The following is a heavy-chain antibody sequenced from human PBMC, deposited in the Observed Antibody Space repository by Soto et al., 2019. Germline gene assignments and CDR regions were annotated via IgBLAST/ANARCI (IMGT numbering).Heavy chain of an antibody. CDR2: ISAYNGNT. V-gene: IGHV1-18*01. CDR3: ARVTTVTYHYYMDV. Sequence: GASVKVSCKASGYTFTSYGISWVRQAHGQGLEWMGWISAYNGNTNYAQKLQGRVTMTTDTSTSTAYMELRSLRSDDTAVYYRARVTTVTYHYYMDVWGKGTTVTVSS. D-gene: IGHD4-17*01. CDR1: GYTFTSYG. J-gene: IGHJ6*03.